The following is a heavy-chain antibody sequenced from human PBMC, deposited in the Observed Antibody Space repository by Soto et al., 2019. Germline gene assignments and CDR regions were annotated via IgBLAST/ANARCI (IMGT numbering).Heavy chain of an antibody. J-gene: IGHJ4*02. V-gene: IGHV3-33*01. CDR3: ARGVDIVATSNYFDY. CDR1: GFTFSSYG. CDR2: IWYDGSNK. Sequence: HPGGSLRLSCAASGFTFSSYGMHWVRQAPGKGLEWVAVIWYDGSNKYYADSVKGRFTISRDNSKNTLYLQMNSLRAEDTAVYYCARGVDIVATSNYFDYWGQGTPVTVSS. D-gene: IGHD5-12*01.